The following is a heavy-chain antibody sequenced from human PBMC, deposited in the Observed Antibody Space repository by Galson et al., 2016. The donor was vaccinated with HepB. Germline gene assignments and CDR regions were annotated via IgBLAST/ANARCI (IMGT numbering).Heavy chain of an antibody. CDR3: AKESYSGSYYWFDS. D-gene: IGHD1-26*01. V-gene: IGHV3-23*01. J-gene: IGHJ5*01. CDR2: IRGSGDRT. CDR1: GFNFSNYA. Sequence: SLRLSCAASGFNFSNYAMSWVRQAPGKGLEWVSGIRGSGDRTFYTDSVKGRFTISRDNSKNTLYLHMNSLRAEDTAAYYCAKESYSGSYYWFDSWGQGTLVTVSS.